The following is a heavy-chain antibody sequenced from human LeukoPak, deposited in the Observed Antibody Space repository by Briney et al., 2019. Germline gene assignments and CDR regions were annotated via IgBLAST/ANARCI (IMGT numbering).Heavy chain of an antibody. CDR2: ISGYGGST. CDR3: AKEGFSGYDWDPTGYMDV. V-gene: IGHV3-43*02. CDR1: GFTLEDYA. J-gene: IGHJ6*03. D-gene: IGHD5-12*01. Sequence: TGGSLSLSCAASGFTLEDYARNWVRKAPGKGLEWASLISGYGGSTYYADPVKGRFTISRENSKNSLYLQMNSLRTEDTALYYCAKEGFSGYDWDPTGYMDVWGKGTTVTVSS.